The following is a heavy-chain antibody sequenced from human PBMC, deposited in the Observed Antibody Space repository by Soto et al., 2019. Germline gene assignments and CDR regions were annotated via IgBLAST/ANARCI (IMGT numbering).Heavy chain of an antibody. CDR1: GFNFGSYA. V-gene: IGHV3-23*01. J-gene: IGHJ4*02. D-gene: IGHD5-18*01. CDR2: VSGSGSSP. CDR3: VKGKESGYRGAFDS. Sequence: GGSLRLSCAATGFNFGSYAMGWVRQAPGKGLEWVSGVSGSGSSPYYADSVKGRLTISKDKSKNTLYLDLNNLRSEDTAVYFCVKGKESGYRGAFDSWVQGTMVTVSS.